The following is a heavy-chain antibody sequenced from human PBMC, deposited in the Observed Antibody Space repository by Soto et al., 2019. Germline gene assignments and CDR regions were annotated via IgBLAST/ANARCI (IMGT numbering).Heavy chain of an antibody. V-gene: IGHV4-59*01. CDR3: ARTNGYNLFDP. D-gene: IGHD2-8*01. CDR1: GGSINSYY. CDR2: IYYTGST. Sequence: QVQLQESGPGLVKPSETLSLTCTVSGGSINSYYWRWIRQPPGKGLEWIGYIYYTGSTNYNPSLKSRLTMSVDTSKNQFSLKLTSVTAADTAVYHCARTNGYNLFDPWGQGTLVTVSS. J-gene: IGHJ5*02.